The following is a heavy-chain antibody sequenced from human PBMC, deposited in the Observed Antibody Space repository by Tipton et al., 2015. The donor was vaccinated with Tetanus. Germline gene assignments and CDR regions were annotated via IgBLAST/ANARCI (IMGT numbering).Heavy chain of an antibody. Sequence: SLRLSCAASGFTFSNYWMSWVRQAPGKGLEWASAISASGDSTYYADFVKGRFIISRDTSKNTLYLQMNSLRAEDTAVYYCARSASPFDYWGQGTLVTVSS. V-gene: IGHV3-23*01. CDR3: ARSASPFDY. CDR2: ISASGDST. J-gene: IGHJ4*02. CDR1: GFTFSNYW.